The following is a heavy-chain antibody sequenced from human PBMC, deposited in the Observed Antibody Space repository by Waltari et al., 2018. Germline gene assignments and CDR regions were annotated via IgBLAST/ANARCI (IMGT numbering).Heavy chain of an antibody. CDR1: GYTFTDYY. J-gene: IGHJ5*02. V-gene: IGHV1-69-2*01. D-gene: IGHD4-4*01. Sequence: EVQLVQSGAEVKKPGAPVTISCTASGYTFTDYYIHWVQQAPGKGREWMGRVDPADSETIYAEKFQGRVTITADTSTDTAYMELSSLRSEDTAVYYCATVLTTVPTYWFDPWGQGTLVTVSS. CDR3: ATVLTTVPTYWFDP. CDR2: VDPADSET.